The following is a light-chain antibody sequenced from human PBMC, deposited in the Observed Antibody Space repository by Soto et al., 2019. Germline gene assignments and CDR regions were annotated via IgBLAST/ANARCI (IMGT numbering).Light chain of an antibody. CDR1: QSVSSN. V-gene: IGKV3-15*01. CDR3: QQYNNWPPLT. Sequence: EIVMTQSPGTLSVSPGEGATLSCRASQSVSSNLAWYQLKPGQAPRLVIYGASTRATGIPARFSGSGSGTEFTLTINSLQSEDFAIYYCQQYNNWPPLTFGGGTKVEIK. J-gene: IGKJ4*01. CDR2: GAS.